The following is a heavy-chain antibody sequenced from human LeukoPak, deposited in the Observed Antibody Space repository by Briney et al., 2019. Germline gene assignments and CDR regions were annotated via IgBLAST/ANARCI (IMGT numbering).Heavy chain of an antibody. CDR2: MYQSGST. CDR1: GYSISSGYY. D-gene: IGHD3-3*01. J-gene: IGHJ6*03. V-gene: IGHV4-38-2*01. Sequence: PSETLSLTCAVSGYSISSGYYWAWIRQPPGKGLEWIGSMYQSGSTYYNPSLESRVTISEDTSKKQFSLNLSTVTAADTAVYYCATASNTNYYYYMDVWGKGTTVTVSS. CDR3: ATASNTNYYYYMDV.